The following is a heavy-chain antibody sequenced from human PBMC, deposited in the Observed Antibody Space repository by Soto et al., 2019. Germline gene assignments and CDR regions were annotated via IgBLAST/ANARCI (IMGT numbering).Heavy chain of an antibody. CDR1: GFSVSTSGVG. J-gene: IGHJ6*02. V-gene: IGHV2-5*02. D-gene: IGHD2-15*01. CDR2: IYWDGDE. Sequence: SGPTLVNPTQTLTLTCTFSGFSVSTSGVGVAWIRQPPGKALEWLVLIYWDGDERYSPFLQSRVTITKDTSKNQVVLTMTNMDPVDTATYYCAHKGGRGAGMDVWGQGTTVTVSS. CDR3: AHKGGRGAGMDV.